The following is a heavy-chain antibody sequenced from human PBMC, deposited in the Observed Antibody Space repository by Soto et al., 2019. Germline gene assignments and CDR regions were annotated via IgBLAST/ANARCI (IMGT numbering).Heavy chain of an antibody. CDR1: GGTFSSYA. J-gene: IGHJ6*02. D-gene: IGHD6-25*01. CDR2: IIPIFGTA. Sequence: SVKVSCKASGGTFSSYAISWVRQAPGQGLEWMGGIIPIFGTANYAQKFQGRVTITADKSTSTAYMELSSLRSADSAVYYCAGEVAAAGTNYGMDVWGQGTTVTVSS. V-gene: IGHV1-69*06. CDR3: AGEVAAAGTNYGMDV.